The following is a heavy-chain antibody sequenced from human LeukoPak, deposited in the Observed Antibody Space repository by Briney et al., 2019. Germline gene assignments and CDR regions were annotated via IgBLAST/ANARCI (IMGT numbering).Heavy chain of an antibody. V-gene: IGHV1-8*01. Sequence: ASVKVSCKASGYTFTSYDINWVRQATGQGLEWMGWMNPNSGNTGYAQKFQGRVTMTRNTSISTAYMELSRLRSEETAVYYCARTAILTGPAAFDIWGQGTMVTVSS. CDR2: MNPNSGNT. CDR1: GYTFTSYD. CDR3: ARTAILTGPAAFDI. D-gene: IGHD3-9*01. J-gene: IGHJ3*02.